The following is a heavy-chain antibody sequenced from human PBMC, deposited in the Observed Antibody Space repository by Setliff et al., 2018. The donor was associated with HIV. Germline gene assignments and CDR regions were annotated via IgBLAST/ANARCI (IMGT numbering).Heavy chain of an antibody. CDR2: IYHSGST. V-gene: IGHV4-30-4*01. Sequence: PSETLSLTCTVSGDSINSGAYYWSWIRQPPGKGLEWIGYIYHSGSTHYNPSLNSRVAFSVDTSKNQFSLKLYSVTVADTAFYYCARADSSSWFFATFDIWGQGTMVTVSS. CDR3: ARADSSSWFFATFDI. J-gene: IGHJ3*02. D-gene: IGHD6-13*01. CDR1: GDSINSGAYY.